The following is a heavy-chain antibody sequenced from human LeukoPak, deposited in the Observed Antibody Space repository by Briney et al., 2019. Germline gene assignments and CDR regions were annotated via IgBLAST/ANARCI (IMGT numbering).Heavy chain of an antibody. V-gene: IGHV4-31*03. J-gene: IGHJ6*02. CDR3: ARDGDYYGMDV. CDR2: IYYSGST. CDR1: GGSVSSGGYY. Sequence: PSETLSLTCTVSGGSVSSGGYYWRWIRQHPGKGLEWIGYIYYSGSTYYNPSLKSRVTISVDTSKNQFSLKLSSVTAADTAVYYCARDGDYYGMDVWGQGTTVTVSS.